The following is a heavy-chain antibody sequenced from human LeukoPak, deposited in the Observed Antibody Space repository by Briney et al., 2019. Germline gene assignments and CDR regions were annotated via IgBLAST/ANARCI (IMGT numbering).Heavy chain of an antibody. Sequence: SETLSLTCTVSGGSISSYYWSWIRQPPGKGLEWIGYIYYSGSTNYNPSLKSRVTISVDTSKNQFSLKLSSVTAADTAVYYCASYYYDSSGYSSNYWGQGTLVTVSS. V-gene: IGHV4-59*12. D-gene: IGHD3-22*01. CDR3: ASYYYDSSGYSSNY. CDR2: IYYSGST. J-gene: IGHJ4*02. CDR1: GGSISSYY.